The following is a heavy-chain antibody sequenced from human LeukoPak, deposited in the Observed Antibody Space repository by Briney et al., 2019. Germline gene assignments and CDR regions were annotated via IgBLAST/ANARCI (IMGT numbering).Heavy chain of an antibody. V-gene: IGHV3-21*01. D-gene: IGHD6-19*01. CDR1: GFTFSSNA. Sequence: GGSLRLSCAASGFTFSSNAMSWVRQAPGKGLEWVSSVTTSSSYIYYADSVKGRFTSSRDNAKNSLYLQMNSLRAEDTAVYYCARVHSSGQLETFDYWGQGTLVTVSS. CDR3: ARVHSSGQLETFDY. J-gene: IGHJ4*02. CDR2: VTTSSSYI.